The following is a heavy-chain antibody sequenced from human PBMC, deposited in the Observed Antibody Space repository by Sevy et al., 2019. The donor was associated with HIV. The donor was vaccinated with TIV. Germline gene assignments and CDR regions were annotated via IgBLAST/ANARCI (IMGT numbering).Heavy chain of an antibody. J-gene: IGHJ4*02. V-gene: IGHV3-43D*03. CDR3: ARGVRDFWSGYPDY. D-gene: IGHD3-3*01. CDR1: GFTFDDYT. Sequence: GGSLRLSCTASGFTFDDYTMDWVRQAPGKGLEWVSSITWDGGSPYYADSVKGRFTISRDNAKNSLYLQMNSLRVEDTAVYYCARGVRDFWSGYPDYWGQGTLVTVSS. CDR2: ITWDGGSP.